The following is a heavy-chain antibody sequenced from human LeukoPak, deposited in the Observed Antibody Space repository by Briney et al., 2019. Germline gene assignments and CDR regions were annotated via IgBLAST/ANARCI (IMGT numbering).Heavy chain of an antibody. J-gene: IGHJ4*02. D-gene: IGHD3-10*01. CDR1: GGSISSGSYY. Sequence: PSETLSLTCTVSGGSISSGSYYWSWIRQPAGKGLEWIGRIYTSGSTNYNPSLKSRVTISVDTSKNQFSLKLSSVTAADTAVYYCARTSVRGVISYWGQGTLVTVSS. CDR2: IYTSGST. CDR3: ARTSVRGVISY. V-gene: IGHV4-61*02.